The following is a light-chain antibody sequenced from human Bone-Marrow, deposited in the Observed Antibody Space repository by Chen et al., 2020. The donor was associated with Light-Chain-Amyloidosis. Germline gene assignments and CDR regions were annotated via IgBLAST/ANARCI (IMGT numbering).Light chain of an antibody. CDR2: RDT. J-gene: IGLJ2*01. V-gene: IGLV3-25*03. Sequence: SYELTQPPSVSVSPGQTARITCSGEDLPTKYAYWYQQKPGQAPVLVIHRDTERPSGISGRFSGSSSGTTATLTISGVQAEDEADYHCQSADSSGTYEVIFGGGTKLTVL. CDR1: DLPTKY. CDR3: QSADSSGTYEVI.